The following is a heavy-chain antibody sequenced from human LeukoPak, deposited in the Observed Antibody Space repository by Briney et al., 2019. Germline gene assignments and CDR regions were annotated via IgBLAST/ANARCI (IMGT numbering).Heavy chain of an antibody. CDR1: GYTFTSYW. CDR2: IYPGDSDT. CDR3: ARLYDSSGYSHFDY. J-gene: IGHJ4*02. V-gene: IGHV5-51*01. D-gene: IGHD3-22*01. Sequence: GESLKISCKASGYTFTSYWIGWVRQMPGKGLEWMGIIYPGDSDTRYSPSFQGQVTISADKSFTTAYLQWSSLKASDTAIYHCARLYDSSGYSHFDYWGQGTLVTVSS.